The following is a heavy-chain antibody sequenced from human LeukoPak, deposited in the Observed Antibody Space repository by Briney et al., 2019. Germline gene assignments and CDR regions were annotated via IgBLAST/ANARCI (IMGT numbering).Heavy chain of an antibody. CDR1: GFTFSNHG. D-gene: IGHD5-12*01. CDR3: ARARPSMWIDY. J-gene: IGHJ4*02. Sequence: PGGSLRLSCAASGFTFSNHGMNWVRQAPGKGLEWVSGISPSGDITYYADSVKGRFTVSRDNFKNTLYLQMNSLRPEDTAVYYCARARPSMWIDYWGQGTLVTVSS. CDR2: ISPSGDIT. V-gene: IGHV3-23*01.